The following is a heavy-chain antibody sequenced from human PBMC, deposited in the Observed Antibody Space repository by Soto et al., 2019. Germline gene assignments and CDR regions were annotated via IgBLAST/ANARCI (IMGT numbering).Heavy chain of an antibody. J-gene: IGHJ6*03. CDR1: GFTFSSYW. Sequence: GGSLRLSCAASGFTFSSYWMHWVRQAPGKGLVWVSRINSDGSSTSYADSVKGRFTISRDNAKNTLYLQMNSLRAEDTAVYYCARPYTIFGVVIPIVYYYYMDVWGRGTTVTVSS. D-gene: IGHD3-3*01. CDR3: ARPYTIFGVVIPIVYYYYMDV. CDR2: INSDGSST. V-gene: IGHV3-74*01.